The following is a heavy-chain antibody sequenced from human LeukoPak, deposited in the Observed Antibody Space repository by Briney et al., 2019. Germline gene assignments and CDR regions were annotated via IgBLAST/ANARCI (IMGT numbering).Heavy chain of an antibody. CDR1: AFTFSSSA. J-gene: IGHJ4*02. CDR3: TRLKAGN. V-gene: IGHV3-48*04. Sequence: PGGSLRLSCAASAFTFSSSAMSWVRQAPGKGLEWVSYISDFGDTIYYADSVKGRFTVSRDNVKKSVSLQMNSLRAEDTAVYYCTRLKAGNWGPGTLVTVSS. CDR2: ISDFGDTI.